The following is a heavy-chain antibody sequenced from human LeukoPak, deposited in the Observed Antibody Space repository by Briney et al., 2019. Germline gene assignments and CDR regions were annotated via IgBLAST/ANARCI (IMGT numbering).Heavy chain of an antibody. CDR2: ISGSGGST. V-gene: IGHV3-23*01. CDR3: ATQPDFWSGYSDDY. D-gene: IGHD3-3*01. J-gene: IGHJ4*02. CDR1: GFTFSSYA. Sequence: GGSLRLSCAASGFTFSSYAMSWVRQAPGKGLEWVSAISGSGGSTYYADSVKGRFTISRDNSKNTLYLQVNSLRAEDTAVYYCATQPDFWSGYSDDYWGQGTLVTVSS.